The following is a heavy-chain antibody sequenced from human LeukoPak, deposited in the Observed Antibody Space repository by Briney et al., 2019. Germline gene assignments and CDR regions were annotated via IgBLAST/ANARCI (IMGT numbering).Heavy chain of an antibody. CDR2: INYIGSS. CDR3: ARLSKGRYFDYIFDF. D-gene: IGHD3-9*01. J-gene: IGHJ4*02. Sequence: MPSETLSLTCSVSDDSVSSSIYFWGWIRQPPGKGLEWIGNINYIGSSTYNTSLKSRVTMSVDTSKKRFSLKMTSVTAADTAVYYCARLSKGRYFDYIFDFWGQGTLVTVS. V-gene: IGHV4-39*01. CDR1: DDSVSSSIYF.